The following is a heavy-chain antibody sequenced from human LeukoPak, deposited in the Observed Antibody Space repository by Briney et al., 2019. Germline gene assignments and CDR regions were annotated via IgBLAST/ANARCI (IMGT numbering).Heavy chain of an antibody. D-gene: IGHD5-18*01. CDR3: AREVDTAMVSWFDP. Sequence: ASVKVSCKASGYTFTSYDINWVRQATGQGLEWMGWMNPNSGNTGYAQKFQGRVTMTRNTSISTAYMELSSLRSEDTAVYCCAREVDTAMVSWFDPWGQGTLVTVSS. CDR1: GYTFTSYD. CDR2: MNPNSGNT. V-gene: IGHV1-8*01. J-gene: IGHJ5*02.